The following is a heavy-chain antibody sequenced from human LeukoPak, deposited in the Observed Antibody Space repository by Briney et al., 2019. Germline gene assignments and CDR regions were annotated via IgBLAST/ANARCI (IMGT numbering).Heavy chain of an antibody. CDR3: ARGYSGSFQWDAFDI. V-gene: IGHV1-46*01. CDR2: INPSGGST. D-gene: IGHD1-26*01. Sequence: GASVKVSCKASGYTFTSYIMDWVRQAPRQGLEWIGIINPSGGSTSYAQKFQGRVIMTRDTSAGTVNMELSSLRSEDVAVYYCARGYSGSFQWDAFDIWGQGTMVTVSS. J-gene: IGHJ3*02. CDR1: GYTFTSYI.